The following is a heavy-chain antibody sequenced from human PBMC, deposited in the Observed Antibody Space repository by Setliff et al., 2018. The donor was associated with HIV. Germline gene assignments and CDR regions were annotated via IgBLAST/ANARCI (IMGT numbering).Heavy chain of an antibody. V-gene: IGHV4-34*01. CDR3: ATGITVAPDY. J-gene: IGHJ4*02. CDR1: GESFSYYF. D-gene: IGHD6-19*01. Sequence: SETLSLTCAVYGESFSYYFWSWVRQPPGKGLEWIGEINHSGSTNYNPSLKSRVTISADTSKNQFSLRLTSVTAADTAVYYCATGITVAPDYWGQGSLVTVSS. CDR2: INHSGST.